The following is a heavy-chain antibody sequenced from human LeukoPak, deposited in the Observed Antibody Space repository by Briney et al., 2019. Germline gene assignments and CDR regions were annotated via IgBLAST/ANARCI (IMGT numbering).Heavy chain of an antibody. J-gene: IGHJ4*02. Sequence: PGGSLRLSCAASGFTFNNYAMSWVRQAPGKGLDWVSAITSSGGDTYHADSVKGRFTISRDNSKNTLYLQMDSLRAEDTAVYYCAKGSSSSRPYYFDYWGQGTLVTVSS. CDR2: ITSSGGDT. V-gene: IGHV3-23*01. CDR1: GFTFNNYA. CDR3: AKGSSSSRPYYFDY. D-gene: IGHD6-6*01.